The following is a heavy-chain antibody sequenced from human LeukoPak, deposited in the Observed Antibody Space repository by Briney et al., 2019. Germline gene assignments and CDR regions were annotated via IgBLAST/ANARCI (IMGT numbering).Heavy chain of an antibody. V-gene: IGHV3-7*01. Sequence: GVSLRLSCAASGFTFSSYWMSWVRQAPGKGLEWVANIKQDGSEKYYVDSVKGRFTISRDNAKNSLYLQMNSLRAEDTAVYYCAREYWTGAFDIWGQGTMVTVSS. D-gene: IGHD3/OR15-3a*01. CDR1: GFTFSSYW. J-gene: IGHJ3*02. CDR2: IKQDGSEK. CDR3: AREYWTGAFDI.